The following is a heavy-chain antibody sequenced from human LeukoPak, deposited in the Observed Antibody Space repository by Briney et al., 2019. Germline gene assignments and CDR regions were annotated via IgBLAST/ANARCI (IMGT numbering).Heavy chain of an antibody. J-gene: IGHJ4*02. Sequence: GGSLRLSCAASRFAFDTHAMSWVRQAPGKGLEWVSAISGSGDRTHYADSVKGRFTISRDNFKNTLYLQLHSLRAEDTAIYYCAKDRQKWQWLVMYYFDSWGQGTLVTVSS. CDR1: RFAFDTHA. D-gene: IGHD6-19*01. CDR3: AKDRQKWQWLVMYYFDS. V-gene: IGHV3-23*01. CDR2: ISGSGDRT.